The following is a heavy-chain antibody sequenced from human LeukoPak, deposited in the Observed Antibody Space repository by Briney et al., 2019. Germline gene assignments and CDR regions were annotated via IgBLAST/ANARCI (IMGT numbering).Heavy chain of an antibody. CDR1: GGTFSSYA. V-gene: IGHV1-69*04. J-gene: IGHJ4*02. Sequence: ASVNVSCKASGGTFSSYAFSWVRQAPGQGLDLVGRIIPILGIANSAQKFQRRVTITADKSTSTAYTELSSLRSEDTAVYYCARERYYYGSGSTQDYWGQGTLVTVSS. D-gene: IGHD3-10*01. CDR2: IIPILGIA. CDR3: ARERYYYGSGSTQDY.